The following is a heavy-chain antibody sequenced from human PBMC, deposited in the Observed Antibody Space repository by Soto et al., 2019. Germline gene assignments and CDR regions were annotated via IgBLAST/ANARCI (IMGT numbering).Heavy chain of an antibody. Sequence: QVQLQESGPGLVKPSQTLSLTCTVSGGSISSGGYYWSWIRQHPGKGLEWIGYIYYSGSTYYNPSLKSRVTISVDTSKNQFSLKLSSVTAADTAVYYCARRLTYYDILTGYHTPYNWFDPWGQGTLVTVSS. CDR3: ARRLTYYDILTGYHTPYNWFDP. D-gene: IGHD3-9*01. CDR1: GGSISSGGYY. CDR2: IYYSGST. V-gene: IGHV4-31*03. J-gene: IGHJ5*02.